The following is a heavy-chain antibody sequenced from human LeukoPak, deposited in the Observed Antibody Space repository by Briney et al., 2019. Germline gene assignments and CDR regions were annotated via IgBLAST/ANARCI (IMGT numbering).Heavy chain of an antibody. J-gene: IGHJ4*02. CDR2: IYSGGST. CDR1: RFTVSSNY. CDR3: ARYSGSYYYFDY. D-gene: IGHD1-26*01. V-gene: IGHV3-66*01. Sequence: GGSLRLSCAASRFTVSSNYMSWVRQAPGKGLEWVSVIYSGGSTYYADSVKGRFTISRDNSKNTLYLQMNSLRAEDTAVYYCARYSGSYYYFDYWGQGTLVTVSS.